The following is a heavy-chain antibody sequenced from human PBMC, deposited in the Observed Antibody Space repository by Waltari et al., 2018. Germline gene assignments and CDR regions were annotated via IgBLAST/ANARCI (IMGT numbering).Heavy chain of an antibody. Sequence: QVHLVESGGGVVQPGRSPSLYCAASEFTFSSFAMLVVLQAPGKGLEWVAVMSYDGSNKWYADSVKGRFTISRDNSKNTLYLQMDSLRAEDTAVYYCARDSKDYYDSNGYYSYFDYWGQGTLVTVSS. V-gene: IGHV3-30-3*01. CDR1: EFTFSSFA. D-gene: IGHD3-22*01. CDR2: MSYDGSNK. J-gene: IGHJ4*02. CDR3: ARDSKDYYDSNGYYSYFDY.